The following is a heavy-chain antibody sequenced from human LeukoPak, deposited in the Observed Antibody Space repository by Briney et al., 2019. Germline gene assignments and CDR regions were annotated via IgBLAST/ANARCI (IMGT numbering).Heavy chain of an antibody. V-gene: IGHV1-3*03. Sequence: ASVKASCKASGYTFTSYAMHWVRQAPGQRLEWMGWINAGNGNTKYSQEFQGRVTITRDTSASTAYMELSSLRSEDMAVYYCARGGAVTNYYYMDVWGKGTTVTVSS. CDR2: INAGNGNT. CDR3: ARGGAVTNYYYMDV. J-gene: IGHJ6*03. CDR1: GYTFTSYA. D-gene: IGHD4-17*01.